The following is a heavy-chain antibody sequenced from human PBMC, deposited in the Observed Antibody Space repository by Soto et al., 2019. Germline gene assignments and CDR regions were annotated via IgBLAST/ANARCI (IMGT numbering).Heavy chain of an antibody. CDR1: GYTFTGYY. Sequence: ASVKVSCKASGYTFTGYYMHWVRQAPGQGLEWMGWINPNSGGTNYAQKFQGRVTMTRDTSISTAYMELSRLRSDDTAVYYCARQPNWSSPLDYWGQGTLVTVSS. CDR3: ARQPNWSSPLDY. J-gene: IGHJ4*02. V-gene: IGHV1-2*02. D-gene: IGHD7-27*01. CDR2: INPNSGGT.